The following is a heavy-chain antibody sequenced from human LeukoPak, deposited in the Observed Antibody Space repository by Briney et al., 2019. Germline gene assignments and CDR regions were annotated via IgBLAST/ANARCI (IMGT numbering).Heavy chain of an antibody. CDR2: INKDGSEI. V-gene: IGHV3-7*01. J-gene: IGHJ4*02. D-gene: IGHD3-3*01. CDR1: GFTFSNYW. Sequence: PGGSLRLSCAASGFTFSNYWMSWVRQAPGKGLEWVAHINKDGSEIYYVDSVKGRFTISRDNAKNSLYLQMNSLRAEDTAVYYCARGGDFWSGYYSFDYWGQGTLVTVSS. CDR3: ARGGDFWSGYYSFDY.